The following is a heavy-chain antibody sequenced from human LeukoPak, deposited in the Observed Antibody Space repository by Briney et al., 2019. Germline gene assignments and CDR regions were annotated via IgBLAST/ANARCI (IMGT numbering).Heavy chain of an antibody. Sequence: GGSLRLSCEASGFIFSNYWMAWVRQAPGKGLEWVANIKEDGSDKNYVESMKGRYTISRDNSKNTLYLQMNSLRAEDTAVYYCAKDPRVTITVTFYFEYWGQGTLVTVSS. V-gene: IGHV3-7*03. CDR1: GFIFSNYW. D-gene: IGHD4-17*01. CDR2: IKEDGSDK. J-gene: IGHJ4*02. CDR3: AKDPRVTITVTFYFEY.